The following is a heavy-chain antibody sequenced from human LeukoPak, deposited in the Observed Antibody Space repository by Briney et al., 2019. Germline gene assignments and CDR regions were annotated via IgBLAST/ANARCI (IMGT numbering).Heavy chain of an antibody. CDR2: INHSGST. CDR1: GGSFSGYY. D-gene: IGHD5-18*01. J-gene: IGHJ4*02. CDR3: ASRRLWLRFVH. Sequence: PSETLSLTCAVYGGSFSGYYWSWIRQPPGKGLEWIGEINHSGSTNYNPSLKSRVTISVDTSKNQFSLKLSSVTAADTAVYYCASRRLWLRFVHWGQGTLVTVSS. V-gene: IGHV4-34*01.